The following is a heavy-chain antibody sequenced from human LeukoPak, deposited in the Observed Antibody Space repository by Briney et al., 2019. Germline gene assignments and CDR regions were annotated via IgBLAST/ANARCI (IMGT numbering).Heavy chain of an antibody. D-gene: IGHD5-24*01. V-gene: IGHV4-59*08. CDR1: GDSLTSHF. Sequence: PSETLSLTCNVSGDSLTSHFWSWILQTPGKGLEWIGYVFHSGTTNYSPSLKSRVTISLDTSKKQFYLRLASVTAADTAVYYCARRMATVTDAFDIWGRGTMVSVSS. J-gene: IGHJ3*02. CDR3: ARRMATVTDAFDI. CDR2: VFHSGTT.